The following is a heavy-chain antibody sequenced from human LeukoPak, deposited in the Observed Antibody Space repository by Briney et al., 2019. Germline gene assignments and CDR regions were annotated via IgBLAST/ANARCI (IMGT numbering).Heavy chain of an antibody. CDR1: GFTFSSYA. V-gene: IGHV3-23*01. CDR3: AKAGEVRGVIGGFDY. D-gene: IGHD3-10*01. Sequence: QSGGSLRLSCAASGFTFSSYAMSWVRQAPGKGLEWVSAISGSGGSTYYADSVKGRFTISRDNSKNTLYLQMNSVTAEDTAVYYCAKAGEVRGVIGGFDYWGQGTLVTVSS. J-gene: IGHJ4*02. CDR2: ISGSGGST.